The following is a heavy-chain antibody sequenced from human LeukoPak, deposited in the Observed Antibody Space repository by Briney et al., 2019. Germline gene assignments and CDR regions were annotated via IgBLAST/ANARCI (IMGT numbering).Heavy chain of an antibody. V-gene: IGHV4-39*07. J-gene: IGHJ4*02. Sequence: PSETLSLTCTISGGPISSSSYYWGWIRQPPGKGLEWIGSIYYSGSTYYNPSLKSRVTISVDTSKNQFSLKLSSVTAADTAVYYCARDGIWGQGTLVTVSS. CDR3: ARDGI. CDR2: IYYSGST. D-gene: IGHD1-14*01. CDR1: GGPISSSSYY.